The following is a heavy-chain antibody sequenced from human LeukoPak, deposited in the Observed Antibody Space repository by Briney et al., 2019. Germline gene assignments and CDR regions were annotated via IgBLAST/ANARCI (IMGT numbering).Heavy chain of an antibody. V-gene: IGHV3-74*01. J-gene: IGHJ4*02. CDR3: ARDSLAGYDYVWGSYRNAPDY. D-gene: IGHD3-16*02. CDR1: GFTFSSYW. Sequence: HPGGSLRLSCAASGFTFSSYWMHWVRQAPGEGLVWVLRLNSGGSSTSYAASVKGRLTISRDNAKNTLFLQMNSLRAEDTAVYYCARDSLAGYDYVWGSYRNAPDYWGQGTLVTVSS. CDR2: LNSGGSST.